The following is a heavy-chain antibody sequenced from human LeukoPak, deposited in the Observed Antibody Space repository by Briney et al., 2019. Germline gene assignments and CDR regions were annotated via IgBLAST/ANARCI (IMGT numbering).Heavy chain of an antibody. Sequence: GGSLRLSCVASGFTFSSYWMSWVRQAPGKGVEWVANIRQDGSEIYYVDSVKGRFTISRDNAKNSLYLQMNSLRVEDTAWYYCARDSSGWALHSFGIWGQGTLVTVSS. J-gene: IGHJ3*02. CDR2: IRQDGSEI. CDR3: ARDSSGWALHSFGI. D-gene: IGHD6-19*01. CDR1: GFTFSSYW. V-gene: IGHV3-7*04.